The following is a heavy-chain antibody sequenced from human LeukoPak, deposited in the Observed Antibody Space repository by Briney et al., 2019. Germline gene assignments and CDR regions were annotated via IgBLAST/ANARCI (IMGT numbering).Heavy chain of an antibody. V-gene: IGHV4-31*03. D-gene: IGHD2-15*01. Sequence: PSETLSLTCTVSGGSISSGGYYWSWIRQHPGKGLEWIGYIYYSGSTYYNPSLKSRVTLSVDTSKNQFSLKLSSVTAADTAVYYCARVRVASTYYYYYMDVWGKGTTVTVSS. CDR2: IYYSGST. CDR1: GGSISSGGYY. CDR3: ARVRVASTYYYYYMDV. J-gene: IGHJ6*03.